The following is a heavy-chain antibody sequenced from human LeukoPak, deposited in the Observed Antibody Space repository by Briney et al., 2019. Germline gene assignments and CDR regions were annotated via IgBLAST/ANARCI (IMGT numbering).Heavy chain of an antibody. CDR2: INAYNGNT. V-gene: IGHV1-18*01. D-gene: IGHD3-22*01. CDR1: GYTFTSYG. J-gene: IGHJ4*02. CDR3: ARDRYYDSSGYERNFDY. Sequence: ASVKVSCKASGYTFTSYGISWVRQAPGQGLEWMGWINAYNGNTNYARKLQGRVTMTTDTSTSTAYMELRSLRSDDTAVYYCARDRYYDSSGYERNFDYWGQGTLVTVSS.